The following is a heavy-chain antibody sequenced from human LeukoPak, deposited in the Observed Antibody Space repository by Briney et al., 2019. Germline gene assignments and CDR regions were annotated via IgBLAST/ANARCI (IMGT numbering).Heavy chain of an antibody. CDR3: ARAPSEIGGYYPEYFRH. CDR2: IKSDGST. D-gene: IGHD3-22*01. V-gene: IGHV3-74*01. CDR1: GFTISNHW. J-gene: IGHJ1*01. Sequence: GGSLRLSCAASGFTISNHWMHWVRQAPGKGLVWVSRIKSDGSTNYADSVKGRFTISRDNAKNTVSLQMNSLRAEDTGVYYCARAPSEIGGYYPEYFRHWGQGTLVTVSS.